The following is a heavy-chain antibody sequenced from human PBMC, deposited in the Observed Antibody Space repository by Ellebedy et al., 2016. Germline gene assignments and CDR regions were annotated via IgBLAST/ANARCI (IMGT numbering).Heavy chain of an antibody. J-gene: IGHJ4*02. D-gene: IGHD4-23*01. Sequence: GGSLRLXXAASGFTFSSYAMSWVRQAPGKGLEWVSLMSGAGATIDYADSVKGRFTISRDNAKNSLYLQMNSLRAEDTAVYYCARATVVTGSDYWGQGTLVTVSS. CDR2: MSGAGATI. CDR1: GFTFSSYA. CDR3: ARATVVTGSDY. V-gene: IGHV3-23*01.